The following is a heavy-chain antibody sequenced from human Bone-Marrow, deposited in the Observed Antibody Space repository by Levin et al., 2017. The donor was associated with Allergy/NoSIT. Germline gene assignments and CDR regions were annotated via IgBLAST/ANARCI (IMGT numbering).Heavy chain of an antibody. J-gene: IGHJ6*02. CDR1: GFIFRSYW. Sequence: PGGSLRLSCAAAGFIFRSYWMTWVRQAPGKGLEWVANIKQDGSEKYYVDSVKGRFTISRDNAKNSLYLQMNSLRAEDTAVYYCARADHYYYGMDVWGQGTTVTVSS. V-gene: IGHV3-7*01. CDR2: IKQDGSEK. CDR3: ARADHYYYGMDV.